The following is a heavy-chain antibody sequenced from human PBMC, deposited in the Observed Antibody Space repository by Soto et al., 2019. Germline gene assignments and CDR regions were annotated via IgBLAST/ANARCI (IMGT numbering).Heavy chain of an antibody. D-gene: IGHD3-16*01. J-gene: IGHJ3*01. V-gene: IGHV1-69*01. Sequence: QVQLVQSGADVKKPGSSVKDSCKTSGGSFGSSAISWVRQAPAQGLEWMGEIIPVFDKANYAQNFQGRLTITADELTGTVFMELSSLRSEDTAVYFCARLRRDWGDAFDLWGLGTFVTVSS. CDR1: GGSFGSSA. CDR2: IIPVFDKA. CDR3: ARLRRDWGDAFDL.